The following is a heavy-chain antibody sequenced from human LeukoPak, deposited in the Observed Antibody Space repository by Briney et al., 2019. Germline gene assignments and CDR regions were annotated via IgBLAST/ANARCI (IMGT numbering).Heavy chain of an antibody. J-gene: IGHJ4*02. V-gene: IGHV3-23*01. CDR1: GFTFSSYA. CDR3: ARPKRGYCSSTSCSYYFDY. CDR2: ISGSGGST. D-gene: IGHD2-2*01. Sequence: GGSLRLSCAASGFTFSSYAMSWVRPAPGKGLEWVSAISGSGGSTYYADSVKGRFTISRDNSKNTLYLQMNSLRAEDTAVYYCARPKRGYCSSTSCSYYFDYWGQGTLVTVSS.